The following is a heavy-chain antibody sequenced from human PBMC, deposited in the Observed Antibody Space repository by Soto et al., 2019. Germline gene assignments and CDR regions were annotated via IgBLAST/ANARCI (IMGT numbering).Heavy chain of an antibody. CDR3: ARDLYDYIWGSYRYTQNMDV. D-gene: IGHD3-16*02. Sequence: PGGSLRLSCAASGFTFSSYSMNWVRQAPGKGLEWVSSISSSSSYIYYADSVKGRFTISRDNAKNSLYLQMNSLRAEDTAVYYCARDLYDYIWGSYRYTQNMDVWGKGTTVTVSS. V-gene: IGHV3-21*01. J-gene: IGHJ6*03. CDR2: ISSSSSYI. CDR1: GFTFSSYS.